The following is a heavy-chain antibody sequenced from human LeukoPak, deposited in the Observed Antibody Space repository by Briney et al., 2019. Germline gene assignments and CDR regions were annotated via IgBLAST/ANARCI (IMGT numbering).Heavy chain of an antibody. CDR3: ARAHYYGSGRPFDY. J-gene: IGHJ4*02. Sequence: GGSLRLSCAASGFTFSSYGMHWVRQAPGKGLEWVAVIWYDGSNKYYADSVKGRFTISRDNSKNTLYLQMNSPRAEDTAVYYCARAHYYGSGRPFDYWGQGTLVTVSS. CDR1: GFTFSSYG. V-gene: IGHV3-33*01. CDR2: IWYDGSNK. D-gene: IGHD3-10*01.